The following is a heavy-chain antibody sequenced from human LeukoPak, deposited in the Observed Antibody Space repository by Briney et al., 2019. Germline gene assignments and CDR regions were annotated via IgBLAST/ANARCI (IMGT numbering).Heavy chain of an antibody. V-gene: IGHV3-30*04. CDR1: GFTFSSYA. CDR3: AKDTPTTGYHLDS. D-gene: IGHD1-1*01. J-gene: IGHJ4*02. CDR2: ISYDGSNK. Sequence: GRSLRLSCAASGFTFSSYAMHWVRQAPGKGLEWVAVISYDGSNKYYADSAKGRFTISRDNSENTLYLQINSLRVEDTAVYYCAKDTPTTGYHLDSWGQGTLVTVSS.